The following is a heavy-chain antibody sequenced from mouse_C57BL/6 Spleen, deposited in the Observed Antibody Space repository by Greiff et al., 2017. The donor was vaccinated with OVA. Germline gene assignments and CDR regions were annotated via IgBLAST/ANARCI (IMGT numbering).Heavy chain of an antibody. V-gene: IGHV1-50*01. CDR3: ARRDYGSSLDY. D-gene: IGHD1-1*01. Sequence: QVHVKQPGAELVKPGASVKLSCKASGYTFTSYWMQWVKQRPGQGLEWIGEIDPSDSYTNYNQKFKGKATLTVDTSSSTAYMQLSSLTSEDSAVYYCARRDYGSSLDYWGQGTTLTVSS. J-gene: IGHJ2*01. CDR1: GYTFTSYW. CDR2: IDPSDSYT.